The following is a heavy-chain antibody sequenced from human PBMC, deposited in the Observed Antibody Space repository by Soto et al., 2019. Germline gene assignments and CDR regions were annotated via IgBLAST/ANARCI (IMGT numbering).Heavy chain of an antibody. CDR2: IYFTGST. V-gene: IGHV4-61*01. J-gene: IGHJ3*02. Sequence: SETLSLTCTVSGGTVTSGSYYWSWIRQPPGKGLEWIAYIYFTGSTNYNPSLKSRLSISADTSRNQFSLKLHSVTAADTAVYYCARQDLAHDAFDIWGQGTMVTVSS. CDR3: ARQDLAHDAFDI. CDR1: GGTVTSGSYY.